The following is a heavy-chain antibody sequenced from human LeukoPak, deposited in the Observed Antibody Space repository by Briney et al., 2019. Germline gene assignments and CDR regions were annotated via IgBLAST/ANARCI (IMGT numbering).Heavy chain of an antibody. CDR1: GFTFSSYA. CDR3: TRREAGFRYFDL. J-gene: IGHJ2*01. Sequence: GRSLRLSCAASGFTFSSYAMHWVRQASGKGLEWVGRIRNQANSYATGYAASVKGRFTISRDDSKNTAYLQMNSLKTEDTAVYYCTRREAGFRYFDLWGRGTLVTVSS. V-gene: IGHV3-73*01. D-gene: IGHD6-13*01. CDR2: IRNQANSYAT.